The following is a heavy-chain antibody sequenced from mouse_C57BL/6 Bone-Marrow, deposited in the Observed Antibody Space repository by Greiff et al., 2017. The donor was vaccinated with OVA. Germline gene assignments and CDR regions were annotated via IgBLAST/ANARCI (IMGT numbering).Heavy chain of an antibody. CDR2: FHPSDSDT. CDR3: AIEGVYYYDSSPYYFDY. Sequence: QVQLKQPGAELVKPGASVKVSCKASGYTFTSYWMPWVKQRPGQGLEWIGRFHPSDSDTNYNQKFKGKAPLTVDTSSSTAYMQLSSLTSEDAAVYYCAIEGVYYYDSSPYYFDYWGQGTTRTVAS. V-gene: IGHV1-74*01. D-gene: IGHD1-1*01. CDR1: GYTFTSYW. J-gene: IGHJ2*01.